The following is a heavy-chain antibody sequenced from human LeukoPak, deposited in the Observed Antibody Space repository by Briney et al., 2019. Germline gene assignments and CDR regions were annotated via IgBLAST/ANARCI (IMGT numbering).Heavy chain of an antibody. CDR1: GGSFSGYY. Sequence: SETLSLTCAVYGGSFSGYYWSWIRQPAGKGLEWIGRIYTSGSTNYNPSLKSRVTMSVDTSKNQFSLKLSSVTAADTAVYYCARHSLRSFDYWGQGTLVTVSS. V-gene: IGHV4-59*10. CDR3: ARHSLRSFDY. CDR2: IYTSGST. J-gene: IGHJ4*02. D-gene: IGHD3-9*01.